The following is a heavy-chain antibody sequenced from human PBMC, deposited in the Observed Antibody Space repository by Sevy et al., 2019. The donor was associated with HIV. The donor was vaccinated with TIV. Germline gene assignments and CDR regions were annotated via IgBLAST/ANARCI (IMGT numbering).Heavy chain of an antibody. D-gene: IGHD2-21*02. J-gene: IGHJ4*02. CDR1: GGSIASSTYY. CDR2: IYHTGKT. Sequence: SETLSLTCTVSGGSIASSTYYWAWIRQPPGKGLEWIGGIYHTGKTYYSPSLESRLTISADTSKDQFSLRLTSVAAADTAVYYCARQSQRGKVAVPAQAHFFDYWGQGTLVTVSS. CDR3: ARQSQRGKVAVPAQAHFFDY. V-gene: IGHV4-39*01.